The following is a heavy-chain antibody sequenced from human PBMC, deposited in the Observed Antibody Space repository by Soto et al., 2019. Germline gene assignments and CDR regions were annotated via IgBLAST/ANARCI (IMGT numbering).Heavy chain of an antibody. CDR1: GCSISSSNYY. Sequence: PSESLALTCTVSGCSISSSNYYWGWIRQPPGKGLEWIGSVYYSGSTSYNSSLKSRVTISVDTSKNQFSLRLSSVTAADTAVYYCASPTLGAFDIWGQGTMVTVSS. CDR2: VYYSGST. J-gene: IGHJ3*02. V-gene: IGHV4-39*01. CDR3: ASPTLGAFDI. D-gene: IGHD3-16*01.